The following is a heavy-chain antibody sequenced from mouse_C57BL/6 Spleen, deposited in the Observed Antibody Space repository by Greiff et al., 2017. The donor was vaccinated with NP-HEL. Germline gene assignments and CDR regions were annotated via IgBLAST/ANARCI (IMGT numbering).Heavy chain of an antibody. J-gene: IGHJ2*01. CDR3: ARSTMITTYFDY. CDR2: IWSGGST. V-gene: IGHV2-2*01. D-gene: IGHD2-4*01. Sequence: VKVVESGPGLVQPSQSLSITCTVSGFSLTSYGVHWVRQSPGKGLEWLGVIWSGGSTDYNAAFISRLSISKDNSKSQVFFKMNSLQADDTAIYYCARSTMITTYFDYWGQGTTLTVSS. CDR1: GFSLTSYG.